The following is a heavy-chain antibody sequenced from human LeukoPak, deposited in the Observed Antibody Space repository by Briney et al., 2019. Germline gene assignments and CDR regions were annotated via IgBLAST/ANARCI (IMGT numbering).Heavy chain of an antibody. CDR3: ARSPRERGRIQLWFSYFDY. CDR1: GGSISSGDYY. CDR2: IYYSGST. Sequence: SQTLSLTCTVSGGSISSGDYYWSWIRQPPGKGLEWIGYIYYSGSTYYNPSLKSRVTISVDTSKNQFSLKLSSVTAADTAVYYCARSPRERGRIQLWFSYFDYWGQGTLVTVSS. J-gene: IGHJ4*02. V-gene: IGHV4-30-4*01. D-gene: IGHD5-18*01.